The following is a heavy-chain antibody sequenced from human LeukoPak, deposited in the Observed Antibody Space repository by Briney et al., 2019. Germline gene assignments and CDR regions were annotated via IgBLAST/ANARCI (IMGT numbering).Heavy chain of an antibody. V-gene: IGHV4-39*07. CDR2: IYYSGST. CDR3: AKTLRVPYYFDY. D-gene: IGHD2-2*01. J-gene: IGHJ4*02. CDR1: GGSISSSSYY. Sequence: SETLSLTCTVSGGSISSSSYYWGWIRQPPGKGLEWIGSIYYSGSTYYNPSLKSRVTISVDTSKNQFSLKLSSVTAADTAVYYCAKTLRVPYYFDYWGQGTLVTVSS.